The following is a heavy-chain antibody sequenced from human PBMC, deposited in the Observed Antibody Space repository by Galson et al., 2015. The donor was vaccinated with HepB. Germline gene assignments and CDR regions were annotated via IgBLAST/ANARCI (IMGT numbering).Heavy chain of an antibody. CDR1: GFTFSSYS. CDR2: ISSSSSTI. V-gene: IGHV3-48*02. Sequence: SLRLSCAASGFTFSSYSMNWVRQAPGKGLEWVSYISSSSSTIYYADSVKGRFTISRDNAMNSLYLQMNSLRDEDTAVYYCARVDDWNYRFPDYWGQGTLVTVSS. CDR3: ARVDDWNYRFPDY. J-gene: IGHJ4*02. D-gene: IGHD1-7*01.